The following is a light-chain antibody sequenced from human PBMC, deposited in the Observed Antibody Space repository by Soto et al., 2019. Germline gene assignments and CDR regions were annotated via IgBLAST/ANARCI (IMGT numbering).Light chain of an antibody. Sequence: QSVLTQPASVSGSPGQSITISCTGTSSDVGNYNLVSWYQHDPGKAPKLLIYEGSKRPSGVSDRFSGSKSGNTASLTISGLQAEDEADFYCCSYASISTYVFGTGTKVTVL. CDR1: SSDVGNYNL. J-gene: IGLJ1*01. CDR3: CSYASISTYV. V-gene: IGLV2-23*01. CDR2: EGS.